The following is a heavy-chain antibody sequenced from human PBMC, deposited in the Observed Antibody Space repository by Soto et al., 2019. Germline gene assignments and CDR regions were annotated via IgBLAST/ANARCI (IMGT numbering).Heavy chain of an antibody. CDR1: GITVSSDY. CDR2: IHSGDRT. V-gene: IGHV3-53*01. J-gene: IGHJ4*02. Sequence: EVPLVESGGGLIQPGGSLRLSCSASGITVSSDYMTWVRQAPGKGLEWVSMIHSGDRTFYADSVNGRFTISRDTSENTLSLQMNSLRVEDTAVYYCGTRGPWGQGTLVTVSS. CDR3: GTRGP.